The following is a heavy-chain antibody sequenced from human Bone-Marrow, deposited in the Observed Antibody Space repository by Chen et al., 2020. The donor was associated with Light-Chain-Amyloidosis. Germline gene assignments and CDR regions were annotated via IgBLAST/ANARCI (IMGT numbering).Heavy chain of an antibody. CDR1: GDFIENHY. J-gene: IGHJ6*02. V-gene: IGHV4-4*07. D-gene: IGHD3-10*01. CDR3: ASSLVRGAFYGLDV. CDR2: IYSTGGT. Sequence: QLQESGPGLVKPSETLSLTCSVSGDFIENHYWTWIRQPAGGGLEWIGRIYSTGGTYFNPSLESRLSMSVDTSKNQFSLNLASITAADTAVYYCASSLVRGAFYGLDVWGQGTAVIVSS.